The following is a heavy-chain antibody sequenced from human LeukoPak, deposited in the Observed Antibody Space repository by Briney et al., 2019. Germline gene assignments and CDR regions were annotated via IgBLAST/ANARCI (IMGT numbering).Heavy chain of an antibody. CDR2: ISPGGGDI. Sequence: GGSLRLSCAASGFTFKDYHMNWIRQAPGKGLECISYISPGGGDIYFADSVKGRFTLSRDNAKNSLYLQVSSLTAEDTGVYYCASGRDIEVAGRGGYFEQWGQGTLVRVS. CDR3: ASGRDIEVAGRGGYFEQ. D-gene: IGHD6-19*01. J-gene: IGHJ4*02. CDR1: GFTFKDYH. V-gene: IGHV3-11*01.